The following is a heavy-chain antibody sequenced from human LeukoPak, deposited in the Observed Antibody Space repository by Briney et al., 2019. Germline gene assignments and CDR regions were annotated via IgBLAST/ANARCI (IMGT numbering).Heavy chain of an antibody. V-gene: IGHV3-23*01. CDR1: GFTFSNYG. Sequence: GGTLRLSCAASGFTFSNYGMNWVRQAPGKGLEWVSGISGSGGTTYYADSAKGRFTISRDNSKNTLYLQMNSLRAEDTAVYYCARAREGSGDYYFDYWGQGTLVTVSS. CDR3: ARAREGSGDYYFDY. J-gene: IGHJ4*02. CDR2: ISGSGGTT. D-gene: IGHD3-10*01.